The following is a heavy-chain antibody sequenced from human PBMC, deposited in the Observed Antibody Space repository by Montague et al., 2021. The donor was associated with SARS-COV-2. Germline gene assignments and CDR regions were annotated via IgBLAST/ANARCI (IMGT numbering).Heavy chain of an antibody. Sequence: PALVKPTQTLTLTCTFSRFSLSTSGMCVSWIRQPPGKALEWLARIDWDDEKYYSTSLKTRLTISKDTSKNQVVLTMTNMDPVDTATYYCARILVAAAGSPFDPWGQGTLVTVSS. CDR2: IDWDDEK. V-gene: IGHV2-70*11. CDR3: ARILVAAAGSPFDP. CDR1: RFSLSTSGMC. J-gene: IGHJ5*02. D-gene: IGHD6-13*01.